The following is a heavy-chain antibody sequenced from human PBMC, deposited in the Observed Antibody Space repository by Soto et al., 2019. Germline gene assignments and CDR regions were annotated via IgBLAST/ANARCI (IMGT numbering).Heavy chain of an antibody. CDR1: GGSISSGGYY. Sequence: SETLSLTCTVSGGSISSGGYYWSWIRQHPGKGLEWIGYIYYSGSTYYNPSLKSRVTISVDTSKNQFSLKLSSVTAADTAVYYCASSLPAAMAYYYYGMDVWGQGTTVTVSS. V-gene: IGHV4-31*03. CDR2: IYYSGST. CDR3: ASSLPAAMAYYYYGMDV. J-gene: IGHJ6*02. D-gene: IGHD2-2*01.